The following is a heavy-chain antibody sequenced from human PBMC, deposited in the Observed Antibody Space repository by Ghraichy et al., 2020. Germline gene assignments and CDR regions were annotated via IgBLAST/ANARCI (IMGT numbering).Heavy chain of an antibody. CDR1: GGSFSGYY. CDR2: INHSGST. CDR3: ARVPKRSLVVAARRRWFDP. Sequence: SETLSLTCAVYGGSFSGYYWSWIRQPPGKGLEWIGEINHSGSTNYNPSLKSRVTISVDTSKNQFSLKLSSVTAADTAVYYCARVPKRSLVVAARRRWFDPWGQGTLVTVSS. J-gene: IGHJ5*02. D-gene: IGHD2-15*01. V-gene: IGHV4-34*01.